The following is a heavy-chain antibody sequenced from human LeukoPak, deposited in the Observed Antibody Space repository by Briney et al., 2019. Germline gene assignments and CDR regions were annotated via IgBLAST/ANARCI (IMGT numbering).Heavy chain of an antibody. V-gene: IGHV3-21*01. CDR3: ARDRDYGTFDY. D-gene: IGHD4-17*01. CDR2: ITTSSTYM. J-gene: IGHJ4*02. Sequence: GSLRLSCAASGFTFSAYNMNWVRRTPGKGLEWVSSITTSSTYMFYADSVRGRFTISRDNAENSLYLEMNSLRSDDTAIYYCARDRDYGTFDYWGQGTLVTVSS. CDR1: GFTFSAYN.